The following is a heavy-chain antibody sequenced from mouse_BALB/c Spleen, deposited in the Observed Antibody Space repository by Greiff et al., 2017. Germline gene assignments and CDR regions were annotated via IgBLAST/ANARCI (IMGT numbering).Heavy chain of an antibody. CDR3: ANNYKSGAMDY. CDR1: GFSLTSYG. Sequence: QVQLQQSGPGLVAPSQSLSITCTVSGFSLTSYGVHWVRQPPGKGLEWLGVIWAGGSTNYNSALMSRLSISKDNSKSQVFLKMNSLQTDDTAMYYCANNYKSGAMDYWGQGTSVTVSS. V-gene: IGHV2-9*02. J-gene: IGHJ4*01. CDR2: IWAGGST. D-gene: IGHD1-3*01.